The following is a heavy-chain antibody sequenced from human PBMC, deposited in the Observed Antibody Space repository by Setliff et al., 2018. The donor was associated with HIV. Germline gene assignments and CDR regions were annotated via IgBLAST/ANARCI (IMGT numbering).Heavy chain of an antibody. V-gene: IGHV1-69*13. CDR3: ARGVDGSYRKFFDN. D-gene: IGHD1-26*01. Sequence: SVKVSCKASGGTLSKYAIIWVRQAPGQGLEWMGGIMPIFGTANYAQKFQGRVTIIADASTNTVNMELSSLRSEDTAVYYCARGVDGSYRKFFDNWGQGTLVTVSS. CDR2: IMPIFGTA. CDR1: GGTLSKYA. J-gene: IGHJ4*02.